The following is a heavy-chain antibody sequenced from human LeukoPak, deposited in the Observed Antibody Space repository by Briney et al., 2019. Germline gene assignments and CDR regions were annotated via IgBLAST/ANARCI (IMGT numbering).Heavy chain of an antibody. V-gene: IGHV3-30*02. CDR2: IRYDGSNK. Sequence: GRSLRLSCAASGFTFSSYGMHWVRQAPGKGLEWVAFIRYDGSNKYYADSVKGRFTISRDNSKNTLYLQMNSLRAEDTAVYYCAKDLTYYYDSSGYYTFDYWGQGTLVTVSS. CDR3: AKDLTYYYDSSGYYTFDY. CDR1: GFTFSSYG. J-gene: IGHJ4*02. D-gene: IGHD3-22*01.